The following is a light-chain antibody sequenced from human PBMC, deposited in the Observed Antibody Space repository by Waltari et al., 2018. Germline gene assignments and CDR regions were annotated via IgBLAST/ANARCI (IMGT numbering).Light chain of an antibody. CDR1: ESVHSN. CDR2: GAS. Sequence: IVMMQSPATLYVFPGGVSTLSCRASESVHSNLAWYQQKPGLPPRLLIFGASTRSSGDPARFSGAGSGTKFTLFISSLQSDDSAIYFCQQYKNWPPFTFGQGTKLEIE. V-gene: IGKV3-15*01. CDR3: QQYKNWPPFT. J-gene: IGKJ2*01.